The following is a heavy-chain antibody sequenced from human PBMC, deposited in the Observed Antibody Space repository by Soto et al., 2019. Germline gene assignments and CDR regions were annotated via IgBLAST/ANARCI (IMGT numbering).Heavy chain of an antibody. Sequence: EVQLLESGGGLVQPGGSLRLSCAASGFTFSSYAMSWVRQAPGKGLGWVSVISGSGGSTYYADSVKGGFTISRDKSKNTLYRQRNSLRAEDTAVYYCAKDRAYSIWGSYRPQSHFESWGQGTLFTVSS. CDR2: ISGSGGST. V-gene: IGHV3-23*01. J-gene: IGHJ4*02. CDR3: AKDRAYSIWGSYRPQSHFES. D-gene: IGHD3-16*02. CDR1: GFTFSSYA.